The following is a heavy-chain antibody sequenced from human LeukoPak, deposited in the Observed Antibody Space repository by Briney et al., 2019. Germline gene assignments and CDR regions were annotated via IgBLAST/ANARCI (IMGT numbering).Heavy chain of an antibody. CDR1: GFTFSSYW. CDR3: ARDALIRVYYDSSGYLYNWFDP. CDR2: IKQDGSAK. Sequence: GGTLRLTCAASGFTFSSYWMSWVRQAPGKGLEWVANIKQDGSAKYNVDSEKGRFTISNDNTKNSLFLQMNSLRAEDTAVYYCARDALIRVYYDSSGYLYNWFDPWGQGTLVTASS. D-gene: IGHD3-22*01. J-gene: IGHJ5*02. V-gene: IGHV3-7*01.